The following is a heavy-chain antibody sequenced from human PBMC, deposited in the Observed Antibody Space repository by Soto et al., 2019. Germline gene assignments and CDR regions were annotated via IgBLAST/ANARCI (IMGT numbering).Heavy chain of an antibody. D-gene: IGHD3-22*01. CDR3: SRDFGAYYDSSAPEADV. Sequence: SETLSLTCTVSGGAISSGGYYWSWIRQHPGKGLEWIGYIYYSGRTYYTPSLKSRVTISVDTSKKQFSLKLSSVTAADTAMYYCSRDFGAYYDSSAPEADVWGQGTTVTVAS. CDR1: GGAISSGGYY. V-gene: IGHV4-31*03. CDR2: IYYSGRT. J-gene: IGHJ6*02.